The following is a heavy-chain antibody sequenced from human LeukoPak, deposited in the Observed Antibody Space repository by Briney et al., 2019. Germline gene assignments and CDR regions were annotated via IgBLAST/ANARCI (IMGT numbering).Heavy chain of an antibody. CDR2: ISYDGSNK. CDR1: GFTFSSYG. V-gene: IGHV3-30*18. D-gene: IGHD4-11*01. Sequence: LSGGSLRLSCAASGFTFSSYGMHWVRQAPGKGLEWVAVISYDGSNKYYADSVKGRFTISRDNSKNTLYLQMNSLRAEDTAVYYCAKLPSLQPTYYWDQGTLVTVSS. J-gene: IGHJ4*02. CDR3: AKLPSLQPTYY.